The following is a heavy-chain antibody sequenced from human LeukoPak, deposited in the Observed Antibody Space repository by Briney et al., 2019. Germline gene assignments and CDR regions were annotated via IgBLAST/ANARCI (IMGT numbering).Heavy chain of an antibody. J-gene: IGHJ4*02. Sequence: GGSLRLSCAASGFTFSSYEMNWVRQAPGKGLEWVSYISSSGSTIHYADSVKGRFTISRDNTKNSLYLQMNSLRAEDTAVYYCAKDRGGYLPPDYWGQGTLVTVSS. CDR3: AKDRGGYLPPDY. CDR1: GFTFSSYE. D-gene: IGHD3-16*02. CDR2: ISSSGSTI. V-gene: IGHV3-48*03.